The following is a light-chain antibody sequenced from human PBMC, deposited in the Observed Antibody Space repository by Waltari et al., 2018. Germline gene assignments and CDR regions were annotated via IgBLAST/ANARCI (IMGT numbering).Light chain of an antibody. Sequence: DIQLTQSPSFLSASVGVRVTIACRASQGSRSYLAWYQQKPGRAPKLWVYAGSTLQTGVPSRFSGSGSGTEFTLTISSLQPEDLATYYCQQLSEYPITFGQGTRLEIK. CDR1: QGSRSY. CDR2: AGS. V-gene: IGKV1-9*01. CDR3: QQLSEYPIT. J-gene: IGKJ5*01.